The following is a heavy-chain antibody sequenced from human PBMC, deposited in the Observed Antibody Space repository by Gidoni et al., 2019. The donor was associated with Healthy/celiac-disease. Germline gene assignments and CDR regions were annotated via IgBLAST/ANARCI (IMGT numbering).Heavy chain of an antibody. CDR2: IIPIFGTA. J-gene: IGHJ4*02. V-gene: IGHV1-69*01. Sequence: QVPLLQSGAEVKNPGSSVKVSCKASGGSFSSYPISRVRQAPGQGLEWMGGIIPIFGTANYAQKFQGRVTITADESTSTAYMELSSLRSEDTAVYYCAKGYYDILTGYYRSVDYWGQGTLVTVSS. D-gene: IGHD3-9*01. CDR1: GGSFSSYP. CDR3: AKGYYDILTGYYRSVDY.